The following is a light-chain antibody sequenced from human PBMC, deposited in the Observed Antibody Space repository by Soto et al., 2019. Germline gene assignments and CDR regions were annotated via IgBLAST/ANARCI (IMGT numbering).Light chain of an antibody. V-gene: IGKV3-20*01. CDR1: QSVTSNA. Sequence: EIVLTQSSATLSLSPVERATLSCRASQSVTSNALAWYQHKPGQAPRLLIYASSNRATGIPDRFSGSASGTDFTLTINRLEPEDFAVYYCQLYGISPHFGQGTRLEIK. J-gene: IGKJ5*01. CDR2: ASS. CDR3: QLYGISPH.